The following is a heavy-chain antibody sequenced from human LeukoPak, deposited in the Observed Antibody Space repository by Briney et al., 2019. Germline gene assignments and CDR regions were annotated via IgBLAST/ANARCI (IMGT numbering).Heavy chain of an antibody. Sequence: GGSLRLSCAASGFTFSSYAMSWVRQAPGKGLEWVSAISGSGGSTYYADSVKGRFTISRDNSKNTLYLQMNSLRAEDTAVYYCARDHSRGGYYYYYYMDVWGKGTTVTVSS. CDR1: GFTFSSYA. D-gene: IGHD3-22*01. CDR3: ARDHSRGGYYYYYYMDV. CDR2: ISGSGGST. J-gene: IGHJ6*03. V-gene: IGHV3-23*01.